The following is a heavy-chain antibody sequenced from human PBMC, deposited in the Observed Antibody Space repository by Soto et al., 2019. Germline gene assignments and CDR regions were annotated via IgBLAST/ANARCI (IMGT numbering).Heavy chain of an antibody. D-gene: IGHD6-13*01. CDR3: AKDQGSSWYEIDY. CDR2: ISGSGGST. CDR1: GFTFSNYA. J-gene: IGHJ4*02. V-gene: IGHV3-23*01. Sequence: EVQLLESGGGLVQPGGSLRLSCAASGFTFSNYAVTWVRQAPGKGLEWVPTISGSGGSTHYADSVKGRFTISRDNSKNTLYLQMNSLRAEDTAVYYCAKDQGSSWYEIDYWGQGTLVTVSS.